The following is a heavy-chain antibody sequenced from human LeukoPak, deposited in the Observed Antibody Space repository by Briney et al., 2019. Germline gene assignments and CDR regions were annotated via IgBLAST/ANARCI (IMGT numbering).Heavy chain of an antibody. J-gene: IGHJ5*02. CDR3: ARGRIAARPGWFDP. CDR1: GYTFTSYH. CDR2: INPSGGSP. Sequence: ASVKVSCKASGYTFTSYHLHWVRQAPGQGLEWMGIINPSGGSPNYAQKFQGRVTMTRDMSTSTVNMELSSLRSEDTAVYYCARGRIAARPGWFDPWGQGTLVTVSS. D-gene: IGHD6-6*01. V-gene: IGHV1-46*01.